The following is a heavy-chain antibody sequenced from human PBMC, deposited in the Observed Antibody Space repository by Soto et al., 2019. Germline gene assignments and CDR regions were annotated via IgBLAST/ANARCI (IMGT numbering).Heavy chain of an antibody. J-gene: IGHJ4*02. CDR2: ISYDGSNT. D-gene: IGHD3-16*02. CDR3: ARDRLRLGELSLLGYFDY. Sequence: QVQLEESGGGVVQPGRSLRLSCAASGFTFSRHTMHWVRQAPGKGLEWVASISYDGSNTYYADSVKGRFTISRDNCKNTLSVQVDSLTAEDTAVYYCARDRLRLGELSLLGYFDYWGQGTLVTVSS. V-gene: IGHV3-30*04. CDR1: GFTFSRHT.